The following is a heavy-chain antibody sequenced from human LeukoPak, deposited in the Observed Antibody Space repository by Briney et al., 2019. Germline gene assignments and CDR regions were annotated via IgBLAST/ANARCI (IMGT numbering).Heavy chain of an antibody. CDR1: GFTFSGYA. Sequence: GGSLRLSCAASGFTFSGYAMNWVRQAPGKGLEWVSHIYSSDTTYADSVKGRFTFSRDNAKNSLYLQMNSLRDEDTAVYYCARDLHYAFDIWGQGTMVTASS. J-gene: IGHJ3*02. CDR2: IYSSDTT. CDR3: ARDLHYAFDI. V-gene: IGHV3-48*02. D-gene: IGHD3-10*01.